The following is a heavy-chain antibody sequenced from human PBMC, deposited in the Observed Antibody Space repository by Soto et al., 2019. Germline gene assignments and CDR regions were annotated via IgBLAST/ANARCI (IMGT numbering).Heavy chain of an antibody. CDR3: AKDDIVVVPAATKRYYYYYMDV. V-gene: IGHV3-23*01. CDR1: GFTFSSYA. CDR2: ISGSGGST. D-gene: IGHD2-2*01. Sequence: GVLRLSCAASGFTFSSYAMSWVRQAPGKGLEWVSAISGSGGSTYYADSVKGRFTISRDNSKNTLYLQMNSLRAEDTAVYYCAKDDIVVVPAATKRYYYYYMDVWGKGTTVTVSS. J-gene: IGHJ6*03.